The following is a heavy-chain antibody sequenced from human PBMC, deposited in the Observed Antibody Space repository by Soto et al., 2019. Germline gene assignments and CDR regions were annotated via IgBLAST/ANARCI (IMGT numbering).Heavy chain of an antibody. CDR3: ARDPGSGSYYGWFDP. D-gene: IGHD3-10*01. V-gene: IGHV4-59*01. CDR2: IYYSGST. CDR1: GGSISSYY. J-gene: IGHJ5*02. Sequence: SETLSLTCTVSGGSISSYYWSWIRPPPGKGLEWIGYIYYSGSTNYNPSLKSRVTISVDTSKNQFSLKLSSVTAADTAVYYCARDPGSGSYYGWFDPWGQGTLVTVSS.